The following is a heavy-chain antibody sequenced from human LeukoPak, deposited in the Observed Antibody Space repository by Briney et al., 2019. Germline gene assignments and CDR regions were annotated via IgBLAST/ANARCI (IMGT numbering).Heavy chain of an antibody. CDR2: IHPSGGST. V-gene: IGHV1-46*01. Sequence: ASVKVSCKASGYTFTSYYMDWVRQAPGQGLEWMGKIHPSGGSTNYAQRFQGRATLTRDTSTSTVYMELSSLTSEDTAVYYCATLKGYFDNWGQGTLVTVSS. J-gene: IGHJ4*02. CDR3: ATLKGYFDN. CDR1: GYTFTSYY.